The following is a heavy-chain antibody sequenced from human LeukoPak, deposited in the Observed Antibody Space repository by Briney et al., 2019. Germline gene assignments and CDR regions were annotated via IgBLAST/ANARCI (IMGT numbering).Heavy chain of an antibody. Sequence: PGGSLRLSCAASGFTFSSYTMNWVRQAPGKVLEWVSSITSSGSYIYYADSVKGRFTISRDNAKNSLCLQMNSLRAEDTAVYYCARHVVAVGFDYWGQGTLVTVSS. J-gene: IGHJ4*02. D-gene: IGHD3-22*01. CDR3: ARHVVAVGFDY. V-gene: IGHV3-21*01. CDR2: ITSSGSYI. CDR1: GFTFSSYT.